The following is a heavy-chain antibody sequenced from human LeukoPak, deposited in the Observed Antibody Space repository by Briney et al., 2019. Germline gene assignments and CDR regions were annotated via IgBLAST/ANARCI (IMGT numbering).Heavy chain of an antibody. D-gene: IGHD2-2*01. CDR1: GFTFSSYA. Sequence: SGGSLRLSCAASGFTFSSYAMHWVRQAPGKGLEWVAVISYDGSNKYYADSVKGRFTISRDNSKNTLYLQMNSLRAEDTAVYYCAKDAVVVPAANREGCFDYWGQGTLVTVSS. J-gene: IGHJ4*02. CDR2: ISYDGSNK. CDR3: AKDAVVVPAANREGCFDY. V-gene: IGHV3-30-3*01.